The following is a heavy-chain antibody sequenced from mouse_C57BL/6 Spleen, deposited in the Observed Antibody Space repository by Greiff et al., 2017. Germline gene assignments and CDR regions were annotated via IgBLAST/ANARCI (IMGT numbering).Heavy chain of an antibody. V-gene: IGHV5-17*01. D-gene: IGHD1-1*01. CDR1: GFTFSDYG. Sequence: EVKVVESGGGLVKPGGSLKLSCAASGFTFSDYGMHWVRQAPEKGLEWVAYISSGSSTIYYANTVKGRITISKDNAKNTLFLQMTNLGSEDTAMYYCARKSSLYYAMDYWGQGTSVTVSS. J-gene: IGHJ4*01. CDR3: ARKSSLYYAMDY. CDR2: ISSGSSTI.